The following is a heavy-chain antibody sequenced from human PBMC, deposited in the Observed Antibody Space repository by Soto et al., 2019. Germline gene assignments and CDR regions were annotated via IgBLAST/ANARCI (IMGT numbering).Heavy chain of an antibody. D-gene: IGHD6-6*01. V-gene: IGHV3-30*18. Sequence: PGGSLRLSCAASGFTFSSYGMHWVRQAPGKGLEWVAVISYDGSNKYYADSVKGRFTISRDNSKNTLYLQMNSLRAEDTAVYYCAKGGVVAARLGYWGQGTLVTVYS. J-gene: IGHJ4*02. CDR3: AKGGVVAARLGY. CDR1: GFTFSSYG. CDR2: ISYDGSNK.